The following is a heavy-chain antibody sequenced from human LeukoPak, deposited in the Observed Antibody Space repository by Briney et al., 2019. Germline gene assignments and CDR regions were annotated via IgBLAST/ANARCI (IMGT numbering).Heavy chain of an antibody. Sequence: GGSLRLSCAASGFIFSRYWMSWVRPAAGKGREWVANIKQDGSEKCYVDSVKGRFTISRDNAKNSLYLQMNSLRAEDTAVYYCAREGGTSSVVVVYFDYWGQGTLVTVSS. J-gene: IGHJ4*02. D-gene: IGHD2-2*01. CDR1: GFIFSRYW. V-gene: IGHV3-7*01. CDR3: AREGGTSSVVVVYFDY. CDR2: IKQDGSEK.